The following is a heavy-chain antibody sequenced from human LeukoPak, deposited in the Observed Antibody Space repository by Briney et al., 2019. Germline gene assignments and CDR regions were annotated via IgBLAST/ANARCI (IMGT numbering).Heavy chain of an antibody. D-gene: IGHD2-15*01. CDR2: IRYDGSNK. Sequence: GGSLRLSCAASAFTFSTYGMHWVRQAPGKGLEWVAFIRYDGSNKYYADSVKGRFTISRDNAKNSLYLQMNSLRAEDTAVYYCARDLSGPSVYWGQGTLVTVSS. V-gene: IGHV3-30*02. CDR1: AFTFSTYG. J-gene: IGHJ4*02. CDR3: ARDLSGPSVY.